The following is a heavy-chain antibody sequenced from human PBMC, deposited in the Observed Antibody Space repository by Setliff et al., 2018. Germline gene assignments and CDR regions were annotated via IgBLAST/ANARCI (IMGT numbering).Heavy chain of an antibody. Sequence: SETLSLTCAVYGGSFSDYWWSWSRQLPGKGLEGIAEIHHSGSTNFHPSLKSRVAIAVDTSKNQFSLRLSSVTAADTAVYYCAREPWYYNFWSGYTRDYFDYWGQGTLVTVS. V-gene: IGHV4-34*01. CDR3: AREPWYYNFWSGYTRDYFDY. J-gene: IGHJ4*02. CDR1: GGSFSDYW. CDR2: IHHSGST. D-gene: IGHD3-3*01.